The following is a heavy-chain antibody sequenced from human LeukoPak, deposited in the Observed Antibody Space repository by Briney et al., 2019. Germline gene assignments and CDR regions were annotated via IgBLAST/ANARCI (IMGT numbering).Heavy chain of an antibody. CDR2: IYPGDSDT. CDR1: GYSFTSYW. V-gene: IGHV5-51*01. J-gene: IGHJ4*02. Sequence: GESLKISCKGSGYSFTSYWIGWVRQMPGKGLEWMGIIYPGDSDTRYSPSFQGQVTISADKSISTAYLQWSSLKASDTAMYCCARLPKIITGTMGAPGHFDYWGQGTLVTVSS. D-gene: IGHD1-7*01. CDR3: ARLPKIITGTMGAPGHFDY.